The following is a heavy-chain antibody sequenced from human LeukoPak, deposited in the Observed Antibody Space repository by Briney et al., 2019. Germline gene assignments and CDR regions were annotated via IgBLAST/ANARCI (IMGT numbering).Heavy chain of an antibody. J-gene: IGHJ6*04. D-gene: IGHD1-7*01. V-gene: IGHV3-30*18. CDR2: ISYDGSNK. Sequence: GRSLRLSCAASGFTFSSYGMHGVRQAPGKGLEWVAVISYDGSNKYYADSVKGRFTISRDNSKNTLYLQMNSLRAEDTAVYYCAKDQGTESSYYYGMDVWGKGTTVTVSS. CDR1: GFTFSSYG. CDR3: AKDQGTESSYYYGMDV.